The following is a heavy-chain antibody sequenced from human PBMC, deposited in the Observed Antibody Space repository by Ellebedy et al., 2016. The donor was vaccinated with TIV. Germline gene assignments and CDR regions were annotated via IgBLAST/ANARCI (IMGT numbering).Heavy chain of an antibody. CDR3: VRAVYTATRMDV. Sequence: GESLKISCAASGFTLSSNWMYWVRQAPGKGLVWVSRINGDGSNIGYADSVRGRFTISRDNAPNTLYLQMASLRAEDTAVYYCVRAVYTATRMDVWGQGTTVTVSS. J-gene: IGHJ6*02. V-gene: IGHV3-74*01. CDR2: INGDGSNI. D-gene: IGHD5/OR15-5a*01. CDR1: GFTLSSNW.